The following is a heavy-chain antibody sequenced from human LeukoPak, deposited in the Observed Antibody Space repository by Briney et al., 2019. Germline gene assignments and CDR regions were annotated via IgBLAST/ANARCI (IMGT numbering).Heavy chain of an antibody. CDR1: GGSISSYY. J-gene: IGHJ6*02. CDR3: ASGELGESYGAYYYYGMDV. CDR2: IYYSGST. D-gene: IGHD1-26*01. Sequence: SETLSLTCTVSGGSISSYYWSWIRQPPGKGLEWIGYIYYSGSTNYNPSLKSRVTISVDTSKNQFSLKLSSVTAADTAVYYCASGELGESYGAYYYYGMDVWGQGTTVTVSS. V-gene: IGHV4-59*01.